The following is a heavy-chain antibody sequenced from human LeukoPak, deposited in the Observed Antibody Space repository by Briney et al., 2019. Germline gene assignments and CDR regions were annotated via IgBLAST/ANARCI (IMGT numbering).Heavy chain of an antibody. Sequence: GGSLRVSCAASGFTFSSYGMHSVRQAPGKGLEWVSAISGSASSTYYADSVKGRFTISRGNSKNTLYLQMNSLRAEDTALYYCAKGLERESRLDSWGQGTLVTVSS. CDR2: ISGSASST. CDR1: GFTFSSYG. V-gene: IGHV3-23*01. J-gene: IGHJ4*02. CDR3: AKGLERESRLDS. D-gene: IGHD1-1*01.